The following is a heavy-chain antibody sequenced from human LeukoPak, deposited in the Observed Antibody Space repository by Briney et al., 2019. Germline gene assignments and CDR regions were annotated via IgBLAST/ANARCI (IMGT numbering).Heavy chain of an antibody. J-gene: IGHJ4*02. D-gene: IGHD3-3*01. CDR2: ININSGGI. CDR3: ARDRDGGVGTLDY. Sequence: ASVKVSCKASGYTFTGYYMHWVRQAPGQGLEWMGRININSGGINYAQKFQGRVTMTRATSISTAYMELSRLRFDDTAVYYCARDRDGGVGTLDYWGQGTLVPVSS. V-gene: IGHV1-2*06. CDR1: GYTFTGYY.